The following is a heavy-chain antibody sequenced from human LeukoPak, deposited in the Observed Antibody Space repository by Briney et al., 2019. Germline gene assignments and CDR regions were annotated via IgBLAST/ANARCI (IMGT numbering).Heavy chain of an antibody. V-gene: IGHV1-69*04. J-gene: IGHJ4*02. CDR2: IIPILGIA. D-gene: IGHD5-18*01. CDR3: ARGDEVDTAIY. Sequence: SVKVSCKASGGTFSSYAIGWVRQAPGQGLEWMGRIIPILGIANYAQKFQGRVTITADKSTSTAYMELSSLRSEDTAVYYCARGDEVDTAIYWGQGTLVTVSS. CDR1: GGTFSSYA.